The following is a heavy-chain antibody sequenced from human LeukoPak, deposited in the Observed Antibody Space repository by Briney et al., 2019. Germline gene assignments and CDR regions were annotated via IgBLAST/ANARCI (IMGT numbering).Heavy chain of an antibody. Sequence: GGSLRLSCAASGFIFSNYGMDWVRQAPGKGLEWVSSISSSSSYIYYADSVKGRFTISRDNAKNSLYLQMNSLRAEDTAVYYCARDGGYNYGMDVWGQGTTVTVSS. V-gene: IGHV3-21*01. J-gene: IGHJ6*02. CDR1: GFIFSNYG. CDR2: ISSSSSYI. CDR3: ARDGGYNYGMDV. D-gene: IGHD2-2*02.